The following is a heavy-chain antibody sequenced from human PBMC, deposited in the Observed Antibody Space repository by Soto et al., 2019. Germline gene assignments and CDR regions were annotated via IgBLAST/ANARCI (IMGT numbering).Heavy chain of an antibody. CDR2: IYYSGST. J-gene: IGHJ4*02. V-gene: IGHV4-39*01. CDR1: GGSISSSSYY. Sequence: SETLSLTCTVSGGSISSSSYYWGWIRQPPGKGLEWIGSIYYSGSTYYNPSLKSRVTISVDTPKNQFSLQLSSVTAADTAVYYCARHYRGYSYGYFDYWGQGTLVTVSS. CDR3: ARHYRGYSYGYFDY. D-gene: IGHD5-18*01.